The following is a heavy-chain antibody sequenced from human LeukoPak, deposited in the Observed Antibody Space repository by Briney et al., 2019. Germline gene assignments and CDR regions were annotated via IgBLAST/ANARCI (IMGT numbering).Heavy chain of an antibody. V-gene: IGHV4-38-2*01. Sequence: SETLSLTCAVSGHSINIPYYWGWIRQPPGKGLEWIGSIYHSGSTYYNAPLKSRLSISVDTSKNQFSLRLSSVTAADTAVYYCARHSAVACSSTNCFTYGNYFDYWGQGTLATVSS. J-gene: IGHJ4*02. CDR1: GHSINIPYY. CDR2: IYHSGST. CDR3: ARHSAVACSSTNCFTYGNYFDY. D-gene: IGHD2-2*02.